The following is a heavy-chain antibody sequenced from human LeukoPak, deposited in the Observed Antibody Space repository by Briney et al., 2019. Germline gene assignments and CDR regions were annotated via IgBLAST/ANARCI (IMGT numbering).Heavy chain of an antibody. D-gene: IGHD3-10*01. V-gene: IGHV4-4*02. CDR3: ARERPGSDAFDI. Sequence: SETLSLTCAVSGGSISSSNWWSWVRQPPGKGLEWIGEIYHSGSANYNPSLKSRVTISVDKSKNQFSLKLSSVTAADTAVYYCARERPGSDAFDIWGQGTMVTVSS. CDR2: IYHSGSA. J-gene: IGHJ3*02. CDR1: GGSISSSNW.